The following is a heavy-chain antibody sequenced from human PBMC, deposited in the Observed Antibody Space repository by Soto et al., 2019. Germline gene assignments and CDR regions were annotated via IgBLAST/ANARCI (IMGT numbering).Heavy chain of an antibody. D-gene: IGHD6-13*01. J-gene: IGHJ6*02. CDR1: GGTFSSYA. CDR3: ARVEVAAAGWGYYGMDV. Sequence: SVKVSCKASGGTFSSYAISWVRQAPGQGLEWMGGIIPIFGTANYAQKFQGRVTITADESTSTAYMELSSLRSEDTAVYYCARVEVAAAGWGYYGMDVWGQGTTVTVSS. CDR2: IIPIFGTA. V-gene: IGHV1-69*13.